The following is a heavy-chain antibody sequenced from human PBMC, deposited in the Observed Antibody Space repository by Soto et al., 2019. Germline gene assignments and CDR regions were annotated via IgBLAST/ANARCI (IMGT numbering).Heavy chain of an antibody. Sequence: PSETLSLTCSVSVGSISTYYWTWIRQPPGKGLEWIGYIFYSGSTNYNPSLKSRVTISVDTSKNQFSLNLSSVTAADTAVYYCARSATYHDSSGYYFYYFDYWGQGTLVTVSS. V-gene: IGHV4-59*08. J-gene: IGHJ4*02. CDR1: VGSISTYY. CDR3: ARSATYHDSSGYYFYYFDY. D-gene: IGHD3-22*01. CDR2: IFYSGST.